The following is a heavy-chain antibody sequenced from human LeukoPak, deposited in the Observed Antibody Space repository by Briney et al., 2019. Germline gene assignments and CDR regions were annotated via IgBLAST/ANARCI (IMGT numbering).Heavy chain of an antibody. V-gene: IGHV1-18*01. Sequence: ASVKVSCKASGDTFTSYGISWVRQAPGQGLEWMGWISAYNGDTKYAQKLQGRVTMTTDTSTSTVYMELKSLRSDDTAVYYCARDYAISMIIVQEPTLDYWGQGTLVTVSS. J-gene: IGHJ4*02. D-gene: IGHD3-22*01. CDR1: GDTFTSYG. CDR3: ARDYAISMIIVQEPTLDY. CDR2: ISAYNGDT.